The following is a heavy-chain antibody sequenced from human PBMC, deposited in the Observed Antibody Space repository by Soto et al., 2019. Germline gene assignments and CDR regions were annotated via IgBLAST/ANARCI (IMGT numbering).Heavy chain of an antibody. V-gene: IGHV4-39*01. J-gene: IGHJ3*02. CDR1: GGSISSSSYY. CDR3: ARLSIPTGHAFDI. Sequence: QLQLQESGPGLVKPSETLSLTCTVSGGSISSSSYYWGWIRQPPEKGLEWIGSIYYSGSTYYNPSIKSRVTISVDTSKNQFSLKLSSVTAADTAVYYCARLSIPTGHAFDIWGQGTMVTVSS. CDR2: IYYSGST.